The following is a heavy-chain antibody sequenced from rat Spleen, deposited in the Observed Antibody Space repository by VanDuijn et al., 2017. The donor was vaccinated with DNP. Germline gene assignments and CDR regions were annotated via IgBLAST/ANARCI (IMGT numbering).Heavy chain of an antibody. CDR3: AIRYDTDYYYGVFDY. CDR2: IDSEGST. J-gene: IGHJ2*01. Sequence: EVQLQESGPGLVKPSQSLSLTCSVTDDSVTSGWRWNWVRKFPGNELEWMGYIDSEGSTSYHPSLKSRIAITIDTSTNQFFLQVNSVKSEDTANYSGAIRYDTDYYYGVFDYWGQGVMVTVSS. V-gene: IGHV3-3*01. D-gene: IGHD1-6*01. CDR1: DDSVTSGWR.